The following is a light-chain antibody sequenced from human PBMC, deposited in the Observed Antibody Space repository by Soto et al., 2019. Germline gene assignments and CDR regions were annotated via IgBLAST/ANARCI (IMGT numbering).Light chain of an antibody. J-gene: IGLJ1*01. Sequence: QSVLTQPPSVSGAPGQRVTISCTGSSSNIGAGHDVHWYQHLPGTAPKLLIYGNGNRPSGVPDRFSGSKSGTSASLAITGLQAEDEADYYCQSYDSNLSGSEFFGTGTKLTVL. CDR2: GNG. V-gene: IGLV1-40*01. CDR1: SSNIGAGHD. CDR3: QSYDSNLSGSEF.